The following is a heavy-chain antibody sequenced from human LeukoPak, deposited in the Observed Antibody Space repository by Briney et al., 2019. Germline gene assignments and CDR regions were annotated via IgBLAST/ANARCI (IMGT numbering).Heavy chain of an antibody. V-gene: IGHV1-69*05. CDR3: ARAGGRDGYNSPFDY. CDR2: IIPIFGTA. CDR1: GGTFSSYA. J-gene: IGHJ4*02. Sequence: SVKVSCKASGGTFSSYAISWVRQAPGQGLEWMGGIIPIFGTANYAQKFQGRVTITTDESTSTAYMELSSLRSEDAAVYYCARAGGRDGYNSPFDYWGQGTLVTVSS. D-gene: IGHD5-24*01.